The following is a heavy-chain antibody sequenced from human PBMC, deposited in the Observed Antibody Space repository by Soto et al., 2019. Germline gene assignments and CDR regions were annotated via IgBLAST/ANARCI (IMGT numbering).Heavy chain of an antibody. CDR3: ARDLDQGCSGGSCYSTGAFDM. D-gene: IGHD2-15*01. Sequence: GGSLRLSCAASGFTFSSYWMSWVRQAPGKGLEWVANIKQDGNEKYSVDSVKGRFTISRDNAKNSLYLQMNSLRDEDTAVYYCARDLDQGCSGGSCYSTGAFDMWGQGTVVTVSS. J-gene: IGHJ3*02. CDR2: IKQDGNEK. V-gene: IGHV3-7*01. CDR1: GFTFSSYW.